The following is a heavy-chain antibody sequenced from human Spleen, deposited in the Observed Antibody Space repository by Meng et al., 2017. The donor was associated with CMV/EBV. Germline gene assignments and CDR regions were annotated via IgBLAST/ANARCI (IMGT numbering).Heavy chain of an antibody. Sequence: GESLKISCAVSGLTFSDAWMTWVRQAPGKGLEWVAFIRYDGSNKYYADSVKGRFTISRDNSKNTLYLQMNSLRAEDTAVYYCAKDSSTTPSGGDCYWFDYWGQGTLVTVSS. J-gene: IGHJ4*02. V-gene: IGHV3-30*02. D-gene: IGHD2-21*01. CDR1: GLTFSDAW. CDR3: AKDSSTTPSGGDCYWFDY. CDR2: IRYDGSNK.